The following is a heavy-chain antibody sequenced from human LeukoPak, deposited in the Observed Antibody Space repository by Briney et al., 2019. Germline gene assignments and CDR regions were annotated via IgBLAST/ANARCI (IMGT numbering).Heavy chain of an antibody. J-gene: IGHJ3*02. CDR2: ISSSSSYI. Sequence: GGSLRLSCAASGFTFSSYSMNWVRQAPGKGLEWVSSISSSSSYIYYADSVKGRFTISRYNAKNSLYLQMYSLRAEDTAVYYCAREGDYYDSSGYRLDAFDIWGQGTMVTVSS. D-gene: IGHD3-22*01. V-gene: IGHV3-21*01. CDR3: AREGDYYDSSGYRLDAFDI. CDR1: GFTFSSYS.